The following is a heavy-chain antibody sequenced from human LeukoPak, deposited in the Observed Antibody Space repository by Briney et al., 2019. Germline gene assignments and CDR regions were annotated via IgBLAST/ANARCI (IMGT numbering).Heavy chain of an antibody. Sequence: ASVKVSCKASGYTFTGYYMHWVRQAPGQGLEWVGWINPSSGGTNYAQTFQGRVTMTRDTSISTAYMELSRLRSDDTAVYYCARVDGDYGDYGAYFDYWGQGTLVTVSS. CDR1: GYTFTGYY. V-gene: IGHV1-2*02. CDR2: INPSSGGT. CDR3: ARVDGDYGDYGAYFDY. D-gene: IGHD4-17*01. J-gene: IGHJ4*02.